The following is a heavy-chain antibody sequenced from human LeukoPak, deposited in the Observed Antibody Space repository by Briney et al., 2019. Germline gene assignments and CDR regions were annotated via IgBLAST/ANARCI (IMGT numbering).Heavy chain of an antibody. V-gene: IGHV3-30-3*01. CDR2: ISYDGSNK. J-gene: IGHJ4*02. D-gene: IGHD3-22*01. Sequence: GGSLRLSCAASGFTFSSYAMHWVRQAPGKGLEWVAVISYDGSNKYYADSVKGRFTISRDNSKNTLYLQMNSLRAEDTAVYYCARDRYYYDSIGYYYVGYFDYWGQGTLVTVSS. CDR1: GFTFSSYA. CDR3: ARDRYYYDSIGYYYVGYFDY.